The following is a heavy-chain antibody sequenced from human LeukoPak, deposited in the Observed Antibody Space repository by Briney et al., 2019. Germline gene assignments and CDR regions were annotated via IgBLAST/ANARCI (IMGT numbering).Heavy chain of an antibody. Sequence: PGGSLRLSCAASGFTFSSYWMSWVRQAPGKGLEWVANIKQDGSEKYYVDSVKGRFTISRDNAKNSLYLQMNSLRAEDTAVYYCARVEDGYPGLPFDYWGQGTLVTVSS. CDR2: IKQDGSEK. J-gene: IGHJ4*02. CDR1: GFTFSSYW. CDR3: ARVEDGYPGLPFDY. V-gene: IGHV3-7*01. D-gene: IGHD5-24*01.